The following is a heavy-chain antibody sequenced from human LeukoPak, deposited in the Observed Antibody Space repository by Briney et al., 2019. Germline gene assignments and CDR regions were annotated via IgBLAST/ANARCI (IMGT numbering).Heavy chain of an antibody. D-gene: IGHD6-13*01. J-gene: IGHJ4*02. CDR1: GGSISSYY. CDR3: ARRVMQQLATDDYFDY. V-gene: IGHV4-59*08. Sequence: SETLSLTCTASGGSISSYYWSWIRQPPGKGLEWIGYIYYSGSTNYNPSLKSRVTISVDTSKNQFSLKLSSVTAADTAVYYCARRVMQQLATDDYFDYWGQGTLVTVSS. CDR2: IYYSGST.